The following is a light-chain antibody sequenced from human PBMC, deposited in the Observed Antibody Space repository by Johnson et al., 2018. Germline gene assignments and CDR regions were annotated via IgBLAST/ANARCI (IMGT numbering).Light chain of an antibody. J-gene: IGLJ1*01. CDR3: GTWDSSLGAGNV. Sequence: QSVLTQPPSASAAPGQKVTISCSGSSSNIGNNYVSWYQQLPGTAPKLLIYENNKRPSGIPDRFSGSKSGTSATLGITGLQTGDEADYYCGTWDSSLGAGNVLAPGTKFPLL. CDR1: SSNIGNNY. CDR2: ENN. V-gene: IGLV1-51*02.